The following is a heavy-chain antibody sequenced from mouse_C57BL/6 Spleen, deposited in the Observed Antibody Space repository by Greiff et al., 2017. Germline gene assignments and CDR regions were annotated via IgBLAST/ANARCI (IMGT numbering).Heavy chain of an antibody. D-gene: IGHD2-3*01. Sequence: VQLQQSGPELVKPGASVKISCKASGYSFTSYYIHWVKQRPGQGLEWIGWIYPGTGNTKYNEKFKGKATLTADTSSSTAYMQLSSLTSEDSAVYYCARWGYDGCYNYAMDYWGQGTSVTVSS. CDR2: IYPGTGNT. V-gene: IGHV1-66*01. CDR1: GYSFTSYY. CDR3: ARWGYDGCYNYAMDY. J-gene: IGHJ4*01.